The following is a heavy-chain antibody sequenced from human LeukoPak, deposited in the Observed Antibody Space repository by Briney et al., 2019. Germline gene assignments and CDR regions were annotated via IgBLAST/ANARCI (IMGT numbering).Heavy chain of an antibody. CDR1: GFSLSNYG. V-gene: IGHV3-33*01. D-gene: IGHD1-14*01. Sequence: PRGSLRHSCAASGFSLSNYGMHWVRQAPGKGLEWVAALLYDGNTKHYADSVKGRFTISRDISKNTFYLQMNSLTAEDTAVYYCARDHRPEIQYYYMDVWGKGARLAVSS. CDR2: LLYDGNTK. J-gene: IGHJ6*03. CDR3: ARDHRPEIQYYYMDV.